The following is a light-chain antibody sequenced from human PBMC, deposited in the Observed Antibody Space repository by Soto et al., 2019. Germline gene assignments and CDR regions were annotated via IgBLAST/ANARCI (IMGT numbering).Light chain of an antibody. V-gene: IGKV3-20*01. CDR1: QSVSSSY. Sequence: EIVLTQSPGTLSLFPGERATLSCRASQSVSSSYLAWYQQKPGQAPRLLIYGSSSRATAIPDRFSGSGSGTDFNLTISRLEPEDFAVYYCQHYGGSPRTFGQGTRVEIK. CDR3: QHYGGSPRT. CDR2: GSS. J-gene: IGKJ1*01.